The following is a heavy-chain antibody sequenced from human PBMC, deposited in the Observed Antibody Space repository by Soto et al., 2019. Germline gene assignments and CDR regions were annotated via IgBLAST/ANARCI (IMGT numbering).Heavy chain of an antibody. V-gene: IGHV4-31*03. J-gene: IGHJ4*02. CDR2: IYYSGST. CDR3: ARVAVVTARYYFDY. Sequence: QVQLQESGPGLVKPSQTLSLTCTVSGGSISSGGYYWSWIRQHPGKGLEWIGYIYYSGSTYYNPSRKSRVTISVDTSKNQFSLKLSSVAAADTAVYYCARVAVVTARYYFDYWGQGTLVTVSS. CDR1: GGSISSGGYY. D-gene: IGHD2-21*02.